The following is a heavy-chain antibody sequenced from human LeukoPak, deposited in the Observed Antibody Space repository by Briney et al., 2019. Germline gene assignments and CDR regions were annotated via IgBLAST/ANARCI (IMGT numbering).Heavy chain of an antibody. D-gene: IGHD1-26*01. CDR1: GYTLTELS. V-gene: IGHV1-24*01. Sequence: ASVKVSCKVSGYTLTELSMHWVRQAPGKGLEWVGGFDPEDGETIYAQKFQGRVTMTEDTSTDTAYMELSSLRSEHTAVYYCATDLGGSYAGLDPWGQGTLVTVS. CDR2: FDPEDGET. CDR3: ATDLGGSYAGLDP. J-gene: IGHJ5*02.